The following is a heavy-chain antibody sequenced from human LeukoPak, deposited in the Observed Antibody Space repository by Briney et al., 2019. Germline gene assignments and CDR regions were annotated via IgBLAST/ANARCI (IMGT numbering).Heavy chain of an antibody. J-gene: IGHJ4*02. CDR2: TNHSGST. CDR1: GGSFSGYY. V-gene: IGHV4-34*01. CDR3: ARPNYDILTGYDAYFDY. Sequence: SETLSLTCAVYGGSFSGYYWSWIRQPPGKGLEWIGETNHSGSTNYNPSLKSRVTISVDTSKNQFSLKLSSVTAADTAVYYCARPNYDILTGYDAYFDYWGQGTLVTVSS. D-gene: IGHD3-9*01.